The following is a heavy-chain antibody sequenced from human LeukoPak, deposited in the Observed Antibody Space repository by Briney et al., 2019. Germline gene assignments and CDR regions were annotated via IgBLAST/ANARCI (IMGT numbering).Heavy chain of an antibody. D-gene: IGHD3-22*01. CDR3: ARYHASYDSSGYYSTGGRIDY. J-gene: IGHJ4*02. CDR1: GGSISSYY. Sequence: SETLSLTCTVSGGSISSYYWSWIRQPLGKGLEWIGYIYYSGSTNYNPSLKSRVTISVDTSKNQFSLKLSSVTAADTAVYYCARYHASYDSSGYYSTGGRIDYWGQGTLVTVSS. V-gene: IGHV4-59*01. CDR2: IYYSGST.